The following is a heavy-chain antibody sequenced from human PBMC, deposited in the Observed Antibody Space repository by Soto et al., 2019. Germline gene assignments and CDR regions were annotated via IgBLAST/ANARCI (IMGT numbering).Heavy chain of an antibody. CDR1: GFTFSSHE. CDR3: ARGSNYDFWTEDEWSGLAA. V-gene: IGHV3-48*03. Sequence: GSLRLSCAASGFTFSSHEMRWVRQAPGKGLESISFISSSGTTIYYADSVKGRFTISRDNAKNSLYLQMNSLRAEDTAVYYCARGSNYDFWTEDEWSGLAAWGQGTTVTVS. CDR2: ISSSGTTI. D-gene: IGHD3-3*01. J-gene: IGHJ6*02.